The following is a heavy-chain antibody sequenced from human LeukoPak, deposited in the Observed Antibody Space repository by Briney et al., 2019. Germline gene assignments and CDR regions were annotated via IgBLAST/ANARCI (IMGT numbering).Heavy chain of an antibody. V-gene: IGHV3-30*02. CDR3: VRDFNWGFDY. D-gene: IGHD7-27*01. CDR1: GFRFSSHG. J-gene: IGHJ4*02. Sequence: PGGSLRLSCAASGFRFSSHGMHWVRQAPGKGLEWVAFIRSDGSDKYYADSVKGRITFSRDNSESTLDLQMNSLRVEDTAVYFCVRDFNWGFDYWGQGTLVTVSS. CDR2: IRSDGSDK.